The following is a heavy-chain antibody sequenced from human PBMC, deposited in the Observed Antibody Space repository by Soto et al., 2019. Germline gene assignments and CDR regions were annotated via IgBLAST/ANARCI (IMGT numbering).Heavy chain of an antibody. CDR1: GGSVSSGGYY. D-gene: IGHD3-22*01. J-gene: IGHJ3*02. V-gene: IGHV4-31*03. CDR2: IYYSGST. Sequence: SETLSLTCTVSGGSVSSGGYYWSWIRQHPGKGLEWIGYIYYSGSTYYNPSLKSRVTISVDTSKNQFSLKLSSVTAADTAVYYCARGGSTYYYDSSGYRGAFDIWGQGTMVTVSS. CDR3: ARGGSTYYYDSSGYRGAFDI.